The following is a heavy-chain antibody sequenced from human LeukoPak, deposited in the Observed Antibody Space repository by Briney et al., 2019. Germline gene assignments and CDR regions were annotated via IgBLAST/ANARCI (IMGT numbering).Heavy chain of an antibody. V-gene: IGHV4-34*01. CDR1: GGSFSGYH. CDR2: INDRGRT. Sequence: SETLSLTCAVRGGSFSGYHWNWIRQSPDKGLEWIGEINDRGRTNYNPSLQSGITLSVDTSKKQFSLQLTSVPAADTAVYYCARDPTTVTSLPYYFGFWGQGTLVTVSS. D-gene: IGHD4-17*01. J-gene: IGHJ4*02. CDR3: ARDPTTVTSLPYYFGF.